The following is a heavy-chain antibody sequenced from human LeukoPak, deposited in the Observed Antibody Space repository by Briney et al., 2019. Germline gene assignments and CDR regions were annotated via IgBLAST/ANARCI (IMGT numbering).Heavy chain of an antibody. J-gene: IGHJ2*01. CDR3: ARGSPLDWYFDL. V-gene: IGHV4-59*01. Sequence: SETLSLTCSVSGGPISSGYWNWIRQPPGKGLEWIGYIYYSGSTKYNPSLMSRVTISVDTSKNQFSLRLTSVTAADTAVYYCARGSPLDWYFDLWGRGTLVSVSS. CDR1: GGPISSGY. CDR2: IYYSGST.